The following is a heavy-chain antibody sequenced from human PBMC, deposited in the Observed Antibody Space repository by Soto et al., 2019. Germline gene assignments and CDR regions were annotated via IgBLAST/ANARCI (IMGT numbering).Heavy chain of an antibody. CDR1: GGTFSSYA. V-gene: IGHV1-69*13. CDR3: ARAFSGWFHFDY. D-gene: IGHD2-15*01. J-gene: IGHJ4*02. CDR2: IIPIFGTA. Sequence: SVKVSCKASGGTFSSYAISWVRKAPGQGLEWMGGIIPIFGTANYAQKFQGRVTITADESTSTAYMELSSLRSEDTAVYYCARAFSGWFHFDYWGQGTLVTVSS.